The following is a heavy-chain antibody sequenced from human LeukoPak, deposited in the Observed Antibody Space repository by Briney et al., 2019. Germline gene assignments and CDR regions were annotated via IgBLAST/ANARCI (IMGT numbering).Heavy chain of an antibody. V-gene: IGHV3-7*02. D-gene: IGHD3-3*01. Sequence: GGSFRLSCAASGFTFSSSSMKWVRQAPGKGPEWVANINPDGSEKYYVDSVKGRFTISRDNAKTSLYLQMNSLRAEDTAVYYCASLFQGYFDYWGQGTLVTVSS. J-gene: IGHJ4*02. CDR2: INPDGSEK. CDR3: ASLFQGYFDY. CDR1: GFTFSSSS.